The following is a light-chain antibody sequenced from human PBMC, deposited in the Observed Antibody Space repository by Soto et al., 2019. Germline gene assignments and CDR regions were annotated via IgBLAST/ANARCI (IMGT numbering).Light chain of an antibody. J-gene: IGKJ2*01. Sequence: EIVLTQSPGTLSLSPGERATLSCRASQSVYNSYLAWYQQKPGQTPRLLINAASNRATGVPDRFSGSGSGKNFPLPQINRRPEDFAVFYCQQYGCPPDSFCKGT. V-gene: IGKV3-20*01. CDR2: AAS. CDR1: QSVYNSY. CDR3: QQYGCPPDS.